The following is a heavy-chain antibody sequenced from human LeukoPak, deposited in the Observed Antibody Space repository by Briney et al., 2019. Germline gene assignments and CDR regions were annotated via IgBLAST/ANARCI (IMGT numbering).Heavy chain of an antibody. CDR3: ASLGVYYDSSPEYYFDY. J-gene: IGHJ4*02. CDR2: IYYSGST. V-gene: IGHV4-31*02. D-gene: IGHD3-22*01. Sequence: SWVRQHPGKGLKWIGYIYYSGSTYYNPSLKSRVTISVDTSKNQFSLKLSSVTAADTAVYYCASLGVYYDSSPEYYFDYWGQGTLVTVSS.